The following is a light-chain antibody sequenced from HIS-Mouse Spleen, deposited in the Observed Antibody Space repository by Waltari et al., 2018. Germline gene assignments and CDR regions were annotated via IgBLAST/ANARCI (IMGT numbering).Light chain of an antibody. J-gene: IGLJ2*01. Sequence: QSALTQPASVSGSPGQSITISCTGTSSYVGRYNLVSRYQQHQGKAPKLMIYEGSKRPSGVSNRFSGSKSGNTASLTISGLQAEDEADYYCCSYAGSSTFEVFGGGTKLTVL. V-gene: IGLV2-23*03. CDR3: CSYAGSSTFEV. CDR2: EGS. CDR1: SSYVGRYNL.